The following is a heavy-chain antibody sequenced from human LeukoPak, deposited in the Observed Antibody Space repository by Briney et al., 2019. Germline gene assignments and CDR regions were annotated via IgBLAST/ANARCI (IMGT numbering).Heavy chain of an antibody. J-gene: IGHJ4*02. CDR3: ARYSGGYFDY. V-gene: IGHV3-21*01. CDR1: GFTFSXXX. CDR2: ISSSSSYI. Sequence: GGSLRLSCAASGFTFSXXXXXWVRQAPGXGLEWVSSISSSSSYIXXADSVKGRFTISRDNAKNSLSLQMNSLRAEDTAMYYCARYSGGYFDYWGQGTLVTVSS. D-gene: IGHD3-16*01.